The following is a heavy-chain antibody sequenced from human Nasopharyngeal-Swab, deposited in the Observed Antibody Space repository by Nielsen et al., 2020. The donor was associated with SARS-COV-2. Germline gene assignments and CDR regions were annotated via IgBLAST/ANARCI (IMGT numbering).Heavy chain of an antibody. CDR3: ARDLNPNSSGWLPYYYYGMDV. V-gene: IGHV4-59*01. Sequence: RQAPGKGLEWIGYIYYSGSTNYNPSLKSRVTISVDTSKNQFSLKPSSVTAADTAVYYCARDLNPNSSGWLPYYYYGMDVWGQGTTVTVSS. J-gene: IGHJ6*02. D-gene: IGHD6-19*01. CDR2: IYYSGST.